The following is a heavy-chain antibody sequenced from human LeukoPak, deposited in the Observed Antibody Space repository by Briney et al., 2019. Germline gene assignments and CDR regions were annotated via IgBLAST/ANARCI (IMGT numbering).Heavy chain of an antibody. V-gene: IGHV3-21*01. J-gene: IGHJ3*02. CDR1: GFTFTTYS. Sequence: AGRSLRLSGAASGFTFTTYSMTWVRQGPGKGREWVSSIIIRTSYIYYADSVKGRFTISRDNAKNSLYLQMNSLRAEDTAVYYCARSYGSGSPADAFDIWGQGTMVPVSS. D-gene: IGHD3-10*01. CDR2: IIIRTSYI. CDR3: ARSYGSGSPADAFDI.